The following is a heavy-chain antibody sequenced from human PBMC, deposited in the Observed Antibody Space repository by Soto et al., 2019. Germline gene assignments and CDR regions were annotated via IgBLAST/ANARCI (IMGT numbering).Heavy chain of an antibody. CDR2: INHSGST. Sequence: PSETLSLTCAVYGGSFSGYYWTWIRQPPGTGLEWIGEINHSGSTNYNPSLKSRVTISVDTSKNQFSLKLSSVTAADTAVYYCARVVVAMVRGVIVNRFDPWGQGTLVTVSS. CDR1: GGSFSGYY. V-gene: IGHV4-34*01. CDR3: ARVVVAMVRGVIVNRFDP. D-gene: IGHD3-10*01. J-gene: IGHJ5*02.